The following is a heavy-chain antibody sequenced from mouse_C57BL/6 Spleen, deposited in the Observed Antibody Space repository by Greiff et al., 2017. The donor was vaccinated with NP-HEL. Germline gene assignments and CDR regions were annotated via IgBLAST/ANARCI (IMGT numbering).Heavy chain of an antibody. CDR2: IYPGDGDT. D-gene: IGHD4-1*01. Sequence: QVQLQQSGPELVKPGASVKISCKASGYAFSSSWMNWVKQRPGKGLEWIGRIYPGDGDTNYNGKFKGKATLTADKSSSTAYMQLSSLTSEDSAVYFCAKVKLGRNYFNYWGQGTTLTVSS. V-gene: IGHV1-82*01. CDR3: AKVKLGRNYFNY. J-gene: IGHJ2*01. CDR1: GYAFSSSW.